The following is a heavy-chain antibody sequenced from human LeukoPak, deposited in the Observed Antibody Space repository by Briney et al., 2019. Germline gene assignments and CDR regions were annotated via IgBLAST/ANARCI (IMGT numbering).Heavy chain of an antibody. Sequence: GGSLRLSCAASGFTFSSYSMNWVRQAPGKGLEWVSSISSSSSYIYYADSAKGRFTISRDNAKNSLYLQMNSLRAEDTAVYYCARVEWSSSKLNSFDYWGQGTLVTVSS. V-gene: IGHV3-21*01. J-gene: IGHJ4*02. CDR2: ISSSSSYI. CDR1: GFTFSSYS. D-gene: IGHD6-6*01. CDR3: ARVEWSSSKLNSFDY.